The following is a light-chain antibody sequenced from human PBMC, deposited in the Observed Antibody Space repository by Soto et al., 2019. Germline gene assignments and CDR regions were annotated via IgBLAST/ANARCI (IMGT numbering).Light chain of an antibody. V-gene: IGKV1-33*01. CDR2: DAS. J-gene: IGKJ4*01. Sequence: DIQMTQSPSSLSASVGDRVTIACQASQDISKYLNGYQQRPGKAPKLLISDASNLETGVPSRFSGSGSGTVFTFTISSLQPEDSATYYCQKYDNFPLTFGGGTKVDIK. CDR1: QDISKY. CDR3: QKYDNFPLT.